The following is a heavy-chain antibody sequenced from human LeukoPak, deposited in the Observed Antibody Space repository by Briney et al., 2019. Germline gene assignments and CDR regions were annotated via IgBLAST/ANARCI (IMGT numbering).Heavy chain of an antibody. CDR1: GFTFDNYA. Sequence: GGSLRLSCAASGFTFDNYAMNWVRQASEKGLEWVLGISGSGVNTYYADSVKGRFTISRDNSKNTLYLQLNSLRGEDTAIYYCARDTSFNYGAHAMDVWGQGTTVTVSS. CDR2: ISGSGVNT. CDR3: ARDTSFNYGAHAMDV. D-gene: IGHD4/OR15-4a*01. V-gene: IGHV3-23*01. J-gene: IGHJ6*02.